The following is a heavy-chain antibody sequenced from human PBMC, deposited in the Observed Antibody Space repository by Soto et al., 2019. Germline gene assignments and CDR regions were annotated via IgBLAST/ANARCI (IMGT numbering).Heavy chain of an antibody. CDR3: AKFFVETGGSSGWPWSFHY. CDR1: GFTFSNYA. CDR2: ISGSGTTT. V-gene: IGHV3-23*01. D-gene: IGHD6-25*01. J-gene: IGHJ4*02. Sequence: EVQLLESGGGLVQPGGSLRLSCAASGFTFSNYAMGWVRQAPGEGLEWVSAISGSGTTTYTADSVKGRFTISRDNSENTVYLHMNSLRAEDTAIYYCAKFFVETGGSSGWPWSFHYWGQGTLVTVSS.